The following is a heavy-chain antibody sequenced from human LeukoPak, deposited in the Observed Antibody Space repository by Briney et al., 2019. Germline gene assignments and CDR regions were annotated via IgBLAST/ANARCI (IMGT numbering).Heavy chain of an antibody. J-gene: IGHJ6*04. D-gene: IGHD3-10*02. CDR3: AELGTTMIGGV. CDR1: GFTFSSYA. Sequence: GGPLRLSCAASGFTFSSYAMHWVRQAPGKGLEWVAVISYDGSNKYYADSVKGRFTISRDNSKNTLYLQMNSLRAEDTAVYYCAELGTTMIGGVWGKGTTVTISS. V-gene: IGHV3-30*04. CDR2: ISYDGSNK.